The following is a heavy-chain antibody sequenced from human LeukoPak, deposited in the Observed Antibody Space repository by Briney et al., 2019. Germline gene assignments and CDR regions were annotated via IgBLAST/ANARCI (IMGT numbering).Heavy chain of an antibody. Sequence: ASVKVSCKASGYTFTSYGISWVRQAPGQGLEWMGWISAYNGNTNYVQKLQGRVTMTTDTSTSTDYMELRSLRSDDTAVYYCARARIVVVPAAILPLDWGQGTLVTVSS. CDR2: ISAYNGNT. D-gene: IGHD2-2*02. V-gene: IGHV1-18*01. J-gene: IGHJ4*02. CDR1: GYTFTSYG. CDR3: ARARIVVVPAAILPLD.